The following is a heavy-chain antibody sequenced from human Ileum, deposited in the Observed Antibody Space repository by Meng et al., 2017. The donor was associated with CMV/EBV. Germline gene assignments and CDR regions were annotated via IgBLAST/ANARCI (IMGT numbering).Heavy chain of an antibody. Sequence: GGSLRLSCAASGFTFSAYSMSWVRRAPGKGLEWVAYSSSTTGYKYYADSVKGRFTISGDNTKKFLYLQMNSLRAEDSAVYYCARDLYCTNGVCSYYHYGMDVWGQGTTVTVSS. D-gene: IGHD2-8*01. CDR3: ARDLYCTNGVCSYYHYGMDV. J-gene: IGHJ6*02. V-gene: IGHV3-21*05. CDR2: SSSTTGYK. CDR1: GFTFSAYS.